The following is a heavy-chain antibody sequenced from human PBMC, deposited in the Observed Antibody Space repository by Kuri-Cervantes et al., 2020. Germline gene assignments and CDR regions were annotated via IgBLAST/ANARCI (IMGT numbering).Heavy chain of an antibody. CDR1: GFTFSSYS. D-gene: IGHD6-19*01. V-gene: IGHV3-21*01. J-gene: IGHJ4*02. CDR2: VSSSSSYI. Sequence: GGSLRLSCAASGFTFSSYSMNWVRQAPGKGLEWVSSVSSSSSYIYYADSVKGRFTISRDNAKNSLYLQMNSLRAEDTAVYYCARIGYSSGWTNFDCWGQGTLVTVSS. CDR3: ARIGYSSGWTNFDC.